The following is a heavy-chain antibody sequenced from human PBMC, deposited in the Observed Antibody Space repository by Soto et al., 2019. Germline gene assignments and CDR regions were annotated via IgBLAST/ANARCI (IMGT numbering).Heavy chain of an antibody. CDR2: ISSSSSTI. Sequence: EVQLVESGGGLVQPGGSLRLSCAASGFTFSSYSMNWVRQAPGKGLEWVSYISSSSSTIYYADSVKGRFTISRDNAKNSLYLQMNRLRAEDTAVYYCAREMRDIVVVPAAIFAFDIWGQGTMVTVSS. J-gene: IGHJ3*02. CDR1: GFTFSSYS. V-gene: IGHV3-48*01. CDR3: AREMRDIVVVPAAIFAFDI. D-gene: IGHD2-2*01.